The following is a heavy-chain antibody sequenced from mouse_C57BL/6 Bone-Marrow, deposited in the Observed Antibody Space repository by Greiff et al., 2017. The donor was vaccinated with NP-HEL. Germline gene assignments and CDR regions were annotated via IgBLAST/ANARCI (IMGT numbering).Heavy chain of an antibody. CDR3: AYGNFCFDY. D-gene: IGHD2-10*02. Sequence: QVQLQQSGPELVKPGASVKISCKASGYAFSSSWMNWVKQRPGKGLEWIGRIYPGDGDTNYNGKFKGKATLTADKSSSTAYMQLSILTSEDSAVYFCAYGNFCFDYWGQGTTLTVSS. CDR1: GYAFSSSW. CDR2: IYPGDGDT. V-gene: IGHV1-82*01. J-gene: IGHJ2*01.